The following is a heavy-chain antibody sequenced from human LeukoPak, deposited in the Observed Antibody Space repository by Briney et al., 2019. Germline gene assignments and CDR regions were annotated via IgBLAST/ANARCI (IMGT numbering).Heavy chain of an antibody. CDR1: GGTFSSYA. J-gene: IGHJ3*02. Sequence: SVTVSCKASGGTFSSYAISWVRQAPGQGLEWMGGIIPIFGTANYAQKFQGRVTITTDESTSTAYMELSSLRSEDTAVYYCARDRGEAFDIWGQGTMVTVSS. V-gene: IGHV1-69*05. CDR3: ARDRGEAFDI. CDR2: IIPIFGTA. D-gene: IGHD3-10*01.